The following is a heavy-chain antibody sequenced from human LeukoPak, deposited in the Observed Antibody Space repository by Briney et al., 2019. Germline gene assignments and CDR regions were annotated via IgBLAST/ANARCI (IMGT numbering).Heavy chain of an antibody. D-gene: IGHD3-22*01. J-gene: IGHJ5*02. CDR3: ARAPTYYYDSSGYYSWFDP. V-gene: IGHV4-34*01. CDR1: GGSFSGYY. CDR2: INHSGST. Sequence: SETLSLACAVYGGSFSGYYWSWIRQPPGKGLEWIGEINHSGSTNYNPSLKSRVTISVDTSKNQLSLKLSSVTAADTAVYYCARAPTYYYDSSGYYSWFDPWGQGTLVTVSS.